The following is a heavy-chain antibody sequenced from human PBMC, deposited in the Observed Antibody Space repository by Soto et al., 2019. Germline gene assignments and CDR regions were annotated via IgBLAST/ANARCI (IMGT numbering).Heavy chain of an antibody. V-gene: IGHV1-18*01. Sequence: ASVKVSCKASGYNFRNYDVSWVRQAPGQGLEWMGGVSGNSGDTYSPQNFQGRVTMTTDTSTSTAYMELRTLRSDDTAMYYCAREQYGNCLCYFDLWGRGTLVTVSS. CDR3: AREQYGNCLCYFDL. D-gene: IGHD6-6*01. CDR1: GYNFRNYD. J-gene: IGHJ2*01. CDR2: VSGNSGDT.